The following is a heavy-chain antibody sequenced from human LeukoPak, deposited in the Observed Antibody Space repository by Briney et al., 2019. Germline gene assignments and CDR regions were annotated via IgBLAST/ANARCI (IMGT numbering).Heavy chain of an antibody. V-gene: IGHV3-7*05. D-gene: IGHD4-17*01. J-gene: IGHJ4*02. CDR1: GGSISSYY. Sequence: PSETLSLTCTVSGGSISSYYWSWVRQAPGKGLEWVANINQDGSEKYYVDSVKGRFTISRDNAKNSLYLQMNSLRAEDTAVYYCARDKSYGDSEDYWGQGTLVTVSS. CDR2: INQDGSEK. CDR3: ARDKSYGDSEDY.